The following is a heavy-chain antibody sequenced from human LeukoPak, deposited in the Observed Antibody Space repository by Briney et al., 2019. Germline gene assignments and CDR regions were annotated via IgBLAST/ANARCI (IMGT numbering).Heavy chain of an antibody. D-gene: IGHD3-22*01. CDR2: ISAYNDNT. V-gene: IGHV1-18*01. Sequence: ASVKVSCKASGYTFTSYGISWVRQAPGQGLEWMGWISAYNDNTNYAQKLQGRVTMTTDTSTSTAYMELRSLRSEDTAVYYCARSSGYYSSLFYMHVWGKGTTVTVSS. J-gene: IGHJ6*03. CDR3: ARSSGYYSSLFYMHV. CDR1: GYTFTSYG.